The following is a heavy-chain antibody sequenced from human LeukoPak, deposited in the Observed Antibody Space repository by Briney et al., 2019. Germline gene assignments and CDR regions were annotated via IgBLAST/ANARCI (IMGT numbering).Heavy chain of an antibody. V-gene: IGHV3-53*01. CDR3: AREGSSGWTGFDY. Sequence: PGGSLRLSCAASGFTVSSNYMSWVRQAPGKGLEWVSVIYSGGSTYYADSVKGRFTISRDNSKNTLYLQMNSLRAEDTAVYYCAREGSSGWTGFDYWGQGTLVTVSS. CDR2: IYSGGST. J-gene: IGHJ4*02. CDR1: GFTVSSNY. D-gene: IGHD6-19*01.